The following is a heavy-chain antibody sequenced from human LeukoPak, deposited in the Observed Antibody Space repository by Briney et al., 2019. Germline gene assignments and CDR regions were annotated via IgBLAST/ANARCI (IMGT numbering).Heavy chain of an antibody. V-gene: IGHV1-69*06. CDR2: IIPIFGTA. CDR1: GGTFSSYA. CDR3: ARVAGSSGYYLDY. Sequence: SVKVSCKASGGTFSSYAISWVRQAPGQGLEWMGGIIPIFGTANYAQKFQGRVTMTEDTSTDTAYMELSSLRSEDTAVYYCARVAGSSGYYLDYWGQGTLVTVSS. D-gene: IGHD3-22*01. J-gene: IGHJ4*02.